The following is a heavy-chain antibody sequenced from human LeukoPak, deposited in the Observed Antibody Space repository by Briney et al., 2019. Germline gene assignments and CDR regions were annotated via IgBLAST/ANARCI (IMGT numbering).Heavy chain of an antibody. Sequence: GGSLRLSCVASGFTFSSYAMSWVRQAPGEGLEWVSAISGSGVTTHYAGSVKGRFSISRDNSKNTLYLQMNSLRAEDTALYYCAKKVVVGATSPYSDFQDWGQGTLVTVSS. CDR1: GFTFSSYA. V-gene: IGHV3-23*01. D-gene: IGHD1-26*01. J-gene: IGHJ1*01. CDR2: ISGSGVTT. CDR3: AKKVVVGATSPYSDFQD.